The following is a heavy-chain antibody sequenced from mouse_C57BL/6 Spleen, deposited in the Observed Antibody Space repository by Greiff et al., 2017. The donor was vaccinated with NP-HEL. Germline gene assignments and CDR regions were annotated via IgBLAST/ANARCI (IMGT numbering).Heavy chain of an antibody. Sequence: QVQLQQSGAELARPGASVKLSCKASGYTFTSYGISWVKQSTGQGLEWIGEIYPRSGNTYYNEKFKGKATLTADKSSSTAYMGLRSLTSEDSAVYFCARPIYYDYGGFAYWGQGTLVTVSA. CDR1: GYTFTSYG. D-gene: IGHD2-4*01. CDR3: ARPIYYDYGGFAY. CDR2: IYPRSGNT. J-gene: IGHJ3*01. V-gene: IGHV1-81*01.